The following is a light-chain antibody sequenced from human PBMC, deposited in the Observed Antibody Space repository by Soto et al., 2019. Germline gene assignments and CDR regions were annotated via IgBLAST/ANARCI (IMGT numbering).Light chain of an antibody. Sequence: QSVLTQPPSVSGAPGQRVTISCTGSSSNIGAHYDVHWYQQFTGKAPKLLVYGNTNRPSGVPDRFSGTQSGTSDSLAISGLQAEDEADYYCQCYDNSLSVVVFGGGTKLTVL. CDR3: QCYDNSLSVVV. CDR2: GNT. V-gene: IGLV1-40*01. J-gene: IGLJ2*01. CDR1: SSNIGAHYD.